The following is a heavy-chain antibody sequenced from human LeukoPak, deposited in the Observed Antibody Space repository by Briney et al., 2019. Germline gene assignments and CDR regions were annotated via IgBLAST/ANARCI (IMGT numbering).Heavy chain of an antibody. CDR1: GFTFTTYW. J-gene: IGHJ6*02. CDR3: ARDGVPGGRDV. Sequence: GGSLRLSRAASGFTFTTYWMSWVRQAPGKGLEWVANIKQDGSEKYYVDSVKGRFAISRDNAKNSLYLQMNSLRVEDTAVYYCARDGVPGGRDVWGQGTTVTVS. V-gene: IGHV3-7*01. D-gene: IGHD3-16*01. CDR2: IKQDGSEK.